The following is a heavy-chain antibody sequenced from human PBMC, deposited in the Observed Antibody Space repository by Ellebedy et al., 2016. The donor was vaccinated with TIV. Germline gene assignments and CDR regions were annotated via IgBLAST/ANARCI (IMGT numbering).Heavy chain of an antibody. CDR3: ARLNRIAVADPFDY. Sequence: ASVKVSXKVSGYTLTELSMHWVRQAPGKGLEWMGGFDPEDGETIYAQKFQGRITMTTDTSTSTAYMELRSLRSDDTAVYYCARLNRIAVADPFDYWGQGTLVTVSS. V-gene: IGHV1-24*01. D-gene: IGHD6-19*01. CDR1: GYTLTELS. CDR2: FDPEDGET. J-gene: IGHJ4*02.